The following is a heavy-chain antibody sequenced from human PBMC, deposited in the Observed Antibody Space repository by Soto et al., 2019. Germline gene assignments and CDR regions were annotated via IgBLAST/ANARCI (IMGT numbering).Heavy chain of an antibody. V-gene: IGHV3-30*03. D-gene: IGHD6-19*01. J-gene: IGHJ1*01. Sequence: PGGSLRLSCAASGFTFSSYGMHWARQAPGKGLEWVAVISHDGSNKYYADSVKGRFTISRDNSKNTLYLQMNSLRAEDTAVYYCARDRIAVAGNPEYFQHWGQGTLVTVS. CDR2: ISHDGSNK. CDR3: ARDRIAVAGNPEYFQH. CDR1: GFTFSSYG.